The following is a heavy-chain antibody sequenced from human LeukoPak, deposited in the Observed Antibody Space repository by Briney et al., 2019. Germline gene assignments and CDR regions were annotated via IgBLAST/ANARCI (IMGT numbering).Heavy chain of an antibody. Sequence: PSETLSLTCTVSGYSISSGYYWGWIRQPPGKGLESIGTIYHSGSTYYNPSLKSRVTISVDTSKNQFSLKLTSVTAADTAVYYCARVRGYCSSTICYRYYFDYWGQGTPVTVSS. D-gene: IGHD2-2*01. V-gene: IGHV4-38-2*02. CDR2: IYHSGST. CDR3: ARVRGYCSSTICYRYYFDY. CDR1: GYSISSGYY. J-gene: IGHJ4*02.